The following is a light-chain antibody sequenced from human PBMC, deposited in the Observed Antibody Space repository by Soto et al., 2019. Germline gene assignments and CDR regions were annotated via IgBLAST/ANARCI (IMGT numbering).Light chain of an antibody. J-gene: IGKJ3*01. CDR1: QSISSN. CDR3: KQYNNWPCT. CDR2: GAS. V-gene: IGKV3-15*01. Sequence: EIVMTQSPATLSVSPGERATLSCRASQSISSNLAWYQQKPGQAPRLLIYGASTRATGIPATFSGSGSGTEFTLTISSLPSEAFAVYYWKQYNNWPCTFGPGTKCISN.